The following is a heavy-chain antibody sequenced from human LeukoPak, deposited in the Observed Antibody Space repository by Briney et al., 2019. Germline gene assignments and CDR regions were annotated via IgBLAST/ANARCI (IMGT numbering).Heavy chain of an antibody. J-gene: IGHJ4*02. CDR1: GFTFSSYG. Sequence: GGSLRLSCAASGFTFSSYGMHWVRQVPGKGLEWVAVTSYDGSNKYYADSVKGRFTISRDNPKNTLYLQMNSLRAEDTAVYYCAKDRGDYGGPPYDYWGQGTLVTVSS. CDR3: AKDRGDYGGPPYDY. CDR2: TSYDGSNK. D-gene: IGHD4-23*01. V-gene: IGHV3-30*18.